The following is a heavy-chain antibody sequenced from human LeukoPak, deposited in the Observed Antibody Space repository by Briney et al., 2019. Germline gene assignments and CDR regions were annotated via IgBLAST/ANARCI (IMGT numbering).Heavy chain of an antibody. CDR2: INYSGST. J-gene: IGHJ4*02. V-gene: IGHV4-59*01. D-gene: IGHD4-17*01. CDR3: AREGPHDYVYFDH. CDR1: GGSISSYY. Sequence: NPSETLSLTCTVSGGSISSYYWSWIRQPPGKGLEWIGYINYSGSTNYNPSLKSRVTMSVDTSKNQFSLKLSSVTAADTAMYYCAREGPHDYVYFDHWGQGSLVTVSS.